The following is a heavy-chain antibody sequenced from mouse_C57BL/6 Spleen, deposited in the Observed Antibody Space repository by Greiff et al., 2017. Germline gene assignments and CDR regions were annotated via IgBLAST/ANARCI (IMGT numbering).Heavy chain of an antibody. J-gene: IGHJ4*01. CDR2: ISDGVSYT. CDR3: ARDTHDDAMDY. V-gene: IGHV5-4*01. CDR1: GFTFSSYS. Sequence: EVKLVESGGGLVKPGGSLKLSCAASGFTFSSYSMSWVRQTPEQRLEWIATISDGVSYTNYPDNVKGRFTFSRDNAKNNLYLQMSHLKAEDTAMYYCARDTHDDAMDYWGQGTSVTVSS. D-gene: IGHD2-3*01.